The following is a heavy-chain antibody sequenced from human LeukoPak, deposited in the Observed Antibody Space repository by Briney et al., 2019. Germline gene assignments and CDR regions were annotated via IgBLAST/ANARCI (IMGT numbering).Heavy chain of an antibody. J-gene: IGHJ3*02. CDR1: GGSIGSSSYY. V-gene: IGHV4-39*01. Sequence: PSETLSLTCTVSGGSIGSSSYYWGWIRQPPGKGLEWIGSIYYSGSTYYNPSLKSRVTISVDTSKNQFSLKLSSVTAADTAVYYCARFPAAAGFSHAFDIWGQGTMVTVSS. CDR2: IYYSGST. D-gene: IGHD6-13*01. CDR3: ARFPAAAGFSHAFDI.